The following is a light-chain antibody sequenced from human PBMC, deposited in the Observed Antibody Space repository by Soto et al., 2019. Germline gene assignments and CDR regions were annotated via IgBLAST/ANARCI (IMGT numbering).Light chain of an antibody. V-gene: IGKV3-20*01. CDR1: QSVSSGY. CDR3: QQYGSLPRT. J-gene: IGKJ1*01. Sequence: EILLTQSPATLSLSPGERATLSCRASQSVSSGYLAWYQHKPGQAPRLLIFGASIRSAGIPDRFTGSGSGADFTLTISRMEPEDFAVYYCQQYGSLPRTFGQGTKVDIK. CDR2: GAS.